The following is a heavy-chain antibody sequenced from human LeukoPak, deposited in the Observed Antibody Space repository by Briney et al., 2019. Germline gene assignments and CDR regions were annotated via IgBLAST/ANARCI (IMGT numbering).Heavy chain of an antibody. Sequence: PSETLSLTCTVSGGSISSSSYYWGWIRQPPGKGLEWIGSIYYSGSTYYNPSLKSRVTISVDTSKNQFSLKLSSVTAADTAVYYCAGHAGGWYWYYFDYWGQGTLVTVSS. CDR2: IYYSGST. V-gene: IGHV4-39*01. D-gene: IGHD6-19*01. CDR3: AGHAGGWYWYYFDY. CDR1: GGSISSSSYY. J-gene: IGHJ4*02.